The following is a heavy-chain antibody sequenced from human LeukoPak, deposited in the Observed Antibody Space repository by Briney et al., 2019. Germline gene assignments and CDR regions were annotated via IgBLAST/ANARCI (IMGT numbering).Heavy chain of an antibody. V-gene: IGHV3-23*01. CDR3: AKDPYYYDSSGDDTIY. J-gene: IGHJ4*02. Sequence: PGGSLRLSCAASGFTFSSYSMNWVRQAPGKGLEWVSAISGSGGSTYYADSVKGRFTISRDNSKNTLYLQMNSLRAEDTAVYYCAKDPYYYDSSGDDTIYWGQGTLVTVSS. CDR2: ISGSGGST. D-gene: IGHD3-22*01. CDR1: GFTFSSYS.